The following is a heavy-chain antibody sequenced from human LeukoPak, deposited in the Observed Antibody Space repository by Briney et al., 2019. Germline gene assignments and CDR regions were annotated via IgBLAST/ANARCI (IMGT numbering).Heavy chain of an antibody. CDR1: GGSISSSSYY. J-gene: IGHJ5*02. CDR3: ARSGITGWFDP. D-gene: IGHD1-20*01. Sequence: SETLSLTCTVSGGSISSSSYYWGWIRQPPGKGLEWIGSIYYSGSTYYNPSLKSRVTISVDTSKNQFSLKLSSVTAADTAVYYCARSGITGWFDPWGQGTLVTVSS. CDR2: IYYSGST. V-gene: IGHV4-39*07.